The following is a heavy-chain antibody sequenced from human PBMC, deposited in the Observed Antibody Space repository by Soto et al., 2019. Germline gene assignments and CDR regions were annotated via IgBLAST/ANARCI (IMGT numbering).Heavy chain of an antibody. D-gene: IGHD6-13*01. CDR2: IYYSGST. V-gene: IGHV4-59*01. J-gene: IGHJ4*02. CDR1: GGSISSYY. Sequence: SETLSLTCTVSGGSISSYYWSWIRQPPGKGLEWIGYIYYSGSTNYNPSLKSRVTISVDPSKNQFSLKLSSVTAADTAVYYCASRPIAAAAPFDYWGQGTLVTVSS. CDR3: ASRPIAAAAPFDY.